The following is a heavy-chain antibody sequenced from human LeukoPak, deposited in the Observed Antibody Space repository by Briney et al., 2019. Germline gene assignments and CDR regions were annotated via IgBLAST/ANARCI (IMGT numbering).Heavy chain of an antibody. CDR3: AKDYDTSGYYYNYYYGMDV. V-gene: IGHV3-23*01. J-gene: IGHJ6*02. D-gene: IGHD3-22*01. CDR2: ITDSGATT. CDR1: GFPFSIYI. Sequence: GGSLRLSCVASGFPFSIYIMTWVRRAPGKGLEWISAITDSGATTYYADCVRGRFTISRDNSKNTLYLQMNSLRAEDTAVYYCAKDYDTSGYYYNYYYGMDVWGQGTTVTVSS.